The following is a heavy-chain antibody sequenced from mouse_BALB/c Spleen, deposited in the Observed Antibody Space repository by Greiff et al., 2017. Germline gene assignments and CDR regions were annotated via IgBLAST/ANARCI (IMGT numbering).Heavy chain of an antibody. CDR3: ARAYGSSSYYFDY. CDR1: GFSLTGYG. Sequence: VHLVESGPGLVAPSQSLSITCTVSGFSLTGYGVNWVRQPPGKGLEWLGMIWGDGSSDYNSALKSRLSISKDNSKSQVFLKMNSLQTDDTARYYCARAYGSSSYYFDYWGQGTTLTVSS. D-gene: IGHD1-1*01. CDR2: IWGDGSS. V-gene: IGHV2-6-7*01. J-gene: IGHJ2*01.